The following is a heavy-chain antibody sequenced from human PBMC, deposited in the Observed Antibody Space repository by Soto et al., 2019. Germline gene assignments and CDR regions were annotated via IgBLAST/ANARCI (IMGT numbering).Heavy chain of an antibody. CDR2: IDGSGATK. J-gene: IGHJ4*02. V-gene: IGHV3-48*03. CDR3: ARGFGRFNS. CDR1: GFTFNDFE. D-gene: IGHD3-10*01. Sequence: EVQLLESGGGLVQPGGSLRLSCGVSGFTFNDFEMNWVRQAPGKGPEWLAYIDGSGATKKYADSVRGRFTISRDNPNNSLFLQMRSLRAADSAIYYCARGFGRFNSWGQGTLVSVSS.